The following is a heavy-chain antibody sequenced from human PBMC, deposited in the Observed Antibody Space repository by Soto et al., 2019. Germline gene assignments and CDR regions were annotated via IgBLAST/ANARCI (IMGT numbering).Heavy chain of an antibody. CDR2: IDATSNII. V-gene: IGHV3-48*03. J-gene: IGHJ3*02. Sequence: VGSLRLFCAASGFTFRNFEMNWVCQAPGKGLEWVSYIDATSNIIYYADSVKGRFTISRDNSKNSLSLQMNSLRAEDTAVYYCARDRWHANRYPGAFDIWGRGTMVTVSS. D-gene: IGHD1-20*01. CDR3: ARDRWHANRYPGAFDI. CDR1: GFTFRNFE.